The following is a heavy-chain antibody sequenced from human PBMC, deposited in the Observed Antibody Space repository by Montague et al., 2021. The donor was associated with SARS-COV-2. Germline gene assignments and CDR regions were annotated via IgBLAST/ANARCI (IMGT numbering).Heavy chain of an antibody. D-gene: IGHD6-13*01. CDR1: GGSISGYS. Sequence: SETLSLTCTVSGGSISGYSWSWIRQLQAKGLEWIGNIYNSGSTNYNPYLTRRVPISVDTSKNQFSLKLSSVAAAATAAYYCARVGRGSSWYEVAFDIWGQGTMVTVSS. CDR3: ARVGRGSSWYEVAFDI. J-gene: IGHJ3*02. CDR2: IYNSGST. V-gene: IGHV4-59*01.